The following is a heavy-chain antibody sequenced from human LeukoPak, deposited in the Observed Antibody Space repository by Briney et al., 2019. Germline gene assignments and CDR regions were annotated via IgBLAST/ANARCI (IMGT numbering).Heavy chain of an antibody. J-gene: IGHJ4*02. Sequence: PSETLSLTCTVSGGSISSYYWSWLRQPPGKGLEWIGYIYYSGSTSYNPSLKSRVTISVDTSKNQFSLKLSSVTAADTAVYYCARGYSGSYGRFDYWGQGTLVTVSS. D-gene: IGHD1-26*01. V-gene: IGHV4-59*01. CDR1: GGSISSYY. CDR2: IYYSGST. CDR3: ARGYSGSYGRFDY.